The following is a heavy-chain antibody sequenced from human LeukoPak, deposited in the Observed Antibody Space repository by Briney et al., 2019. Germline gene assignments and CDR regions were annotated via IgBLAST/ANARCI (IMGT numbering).Heavy chain of an antibody. CDR1: GFTFSSYW. V-gene: IGHV3-7*03. CDR2: IKQDGSEK. CDR3: AKDSYSSSWYRRTTHFDY. Sequence: PGGSLRLSCAASGFTFSSYWMSWVRQAPGKGLEWVANIKQDGSEKYYVDSVKGRFTISRDNAKNSLYLQMNSLRAEDTALYYCAKDSYSSSWYRRTTHFDYWGQGTLVTVSS. J-gene: IGHJ4*02. D-gene: IGHD6-13*01.